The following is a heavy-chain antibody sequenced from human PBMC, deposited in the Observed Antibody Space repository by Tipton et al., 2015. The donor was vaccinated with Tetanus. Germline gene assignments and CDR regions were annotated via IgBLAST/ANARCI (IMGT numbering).Heavy chain of an antibody. J-gene: IGHJ4*02. D-gene: IGHD3-3*01. V-gene: IGHV4-30-2*01. CDR3: ARANNDFPKKGPFDS. CDR1: GGLITTGGYS. CDR2: IYQTDST. Sequence: TLSLTCAVSGGLITTGGYSWGWIRQTPGQGLEWIGYIYQTDSTYYNPSLRSRLTISISRSKNQFSLRLTSVTAADTAVYYCARANNDFPKKGPFDSWGQGSLVIVSS.